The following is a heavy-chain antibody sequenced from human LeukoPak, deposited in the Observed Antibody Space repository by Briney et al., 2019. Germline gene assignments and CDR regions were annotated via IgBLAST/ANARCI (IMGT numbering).Heavy chain of an antibody. D-gene: IGHD3-9*01. V-gene: IGHV1-46*01. J-gene: IGHJ4*02. Sequence: ASVKVSCKASGYTFTNYYIHRVRQAPGQGLECMGIINPSGGSTSYAQKFQGRVTMTRDMSTSTVYMELRSLRSDDTAVYYCARVASHYDILTGYLYIDYWGQGTLVTVSS. CDR1: GYTFTNYY. CDR3: ARVASHYDILTGYLYIDY. CDR2: INPSGGST.